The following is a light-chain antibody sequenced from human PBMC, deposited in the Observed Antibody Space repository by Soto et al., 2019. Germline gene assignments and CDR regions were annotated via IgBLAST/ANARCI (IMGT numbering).Light chain of an antibody. J-gene: IGKJ5*01. V-gene: IGKV3-15*01. Sequence: EIVMTQSPATLSVSPGERATLSCRASQSVSTNLAWYQQKPGQAPRLLIYGASTRATGIPARFSGGGSGTEFTLTISSLQSEAFAIYYCQQYNKWPSGTFGQGTRLEIK. CDR1: QSVSTN. CDR3: QQYNKWPSGT. CDR2: GAS.